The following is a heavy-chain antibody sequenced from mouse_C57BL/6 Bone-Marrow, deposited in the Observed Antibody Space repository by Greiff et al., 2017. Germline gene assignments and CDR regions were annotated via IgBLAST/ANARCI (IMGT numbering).Heavy chain of an antibody. D-gene: IGHD1-1*01. Sequence: QVQLKQPGAELVKPGASVKMSCKASGYTFTSYWLTWVKQRPGQGLEWIGDIYPGSGSTNYNEKFKSKATLTVDTSSSTAYMQLSSLTSEDSAVYYCARSLYYYGSVDYWGQGTTLTVSS. V-gene: IGHV1-55*01. J-gene: IGHJ2*01. CDR3: ARSLYYYGSVDY. CDR1: GYTFTSYW. CDR2: IYPGSGST.